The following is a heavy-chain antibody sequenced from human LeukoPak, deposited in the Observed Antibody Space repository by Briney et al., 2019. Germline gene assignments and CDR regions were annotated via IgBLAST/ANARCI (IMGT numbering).Heavy chain of an antibody. CDR2: IIPILGIA. V-gene: IGHV1-69*04. CDR3: ARTSYGGNSVSGY. CDR1: GYTFTSYG. D-gene: IGHD4-17*01. Sequence: SVKVSCKASGYTFTSYGISWVRQAPGQGLEWMGRIIPILGIANYAQKFQGRVTITADKSTSTAYMELSSLRSEDTAVYYCARTSYGGNSVSGYWGQGTLVTVSS. J-gene: IGHJ4*02.